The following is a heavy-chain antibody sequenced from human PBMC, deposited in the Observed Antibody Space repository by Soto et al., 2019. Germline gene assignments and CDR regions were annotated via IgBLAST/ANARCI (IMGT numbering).Heavy chain of an antibody. D-gene: IGHD2-2*01. J-gene: IGHJ4*02. CDR3: ARRAYCSRTICCHCFDS. CDR1: GFTFSSYS. CDR2: ISSSSSYI. V-gene: IGHV3-21*01. Sequence: EVQLVESGGGLVKPGGSLRLSCAASGFTFSSYSMNWVRQAPGKGLEWVSSISSSSSYIYYADSVKGRFTISRDNAKNSLYLQMNSLRAEDTAVYYCARRAYCSRTICCHCFDSWGQGTLVTVSS.